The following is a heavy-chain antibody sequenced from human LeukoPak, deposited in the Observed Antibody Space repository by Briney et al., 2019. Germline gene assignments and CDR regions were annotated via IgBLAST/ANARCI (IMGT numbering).Heavy chain of an antibody. CDR1: GGSISSGIYY. Sequence: SETLSLTCTVSGGSISSGIYYWGWIRQSPGKGLQWIGSMYYSGNTYYNPSLKSRVTISVDTSKNQFSLKLSSVTAADTAVYYCARRSYGDYVLGAFGTDYWGQGTLVTVSS. J-gene: IGHJ4*02. D-gene: IGHD4-17*01. CDR2: MYYSGNT. V-gene: IGHV4-39*01. CDR3: ARRSYGDYVLGAFGTDY.